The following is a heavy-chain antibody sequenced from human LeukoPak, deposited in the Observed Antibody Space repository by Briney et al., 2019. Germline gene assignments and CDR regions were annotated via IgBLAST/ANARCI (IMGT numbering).Heavy chain of an antibody. J-gene: IGHJ4*02. V-gene: IGHV3-23*01. D-gene: IGHD5-18*01. CDR1: GFTFSSYA. CDR2: ISGSGGST. CDR3: ARGSLAMVTPFDY. Sequence: GGSLRLSCAASGFTFSSYAMHWIRQAPGKGLEWVSAISGSGGSTYYADSVKGRFTISRDNSKNTLYLQMNSLRAEDTAVYYCARGSLAMVTPFDYWGQGTLVTVSS.